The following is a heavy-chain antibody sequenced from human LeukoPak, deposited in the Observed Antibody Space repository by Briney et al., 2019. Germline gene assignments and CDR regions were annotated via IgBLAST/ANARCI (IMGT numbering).Heavy chain of an antibody. CDR3: ARGQVSGSYRNNWFDP. CDR2: MNPNSGNT. D-gene: IGHD1-26*01. CDR1: GYTFTSYD. V-gene: IGHV1-8*03. Sequence: GASVKVSCKASGYTFTSYDINWVRQATGQGLEWMGWMNPNSGNTGYAQKFQGRITITRNTSISTAYMELSSLRSEDTAVYYCARGQVSGSYRNNWFDPWGQGTLVTVSS. J-gene: IGHJ5*02.